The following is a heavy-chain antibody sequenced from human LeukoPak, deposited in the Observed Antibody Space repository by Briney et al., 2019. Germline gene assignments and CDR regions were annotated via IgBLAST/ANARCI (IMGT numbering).Heavy chain of an antibody. CDR3: ARGVRGWFFDY. CDR2: INPSGGST. J-gene: IGHJ4*02. Sequence: ASVKVSCKASGYTFTSYYMHWVRQAPGQGLEWMGIINPSGGSTSYAQKFQGRVTMTRDMSTSTAYMELSSLRSEDTAVYYCARGVRGWFFDYWGQGTLVTVSS. CDR1: GYTFTSYY. V-gene: IGHV1-46*01. D-gene: IGHD6-19*01.